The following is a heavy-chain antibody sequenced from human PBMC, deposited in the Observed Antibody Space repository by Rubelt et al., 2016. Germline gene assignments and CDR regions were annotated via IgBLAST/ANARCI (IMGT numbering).Heavy chain of an antibody. CDR3: ARATYHYESSRYSPFDY. J-gene: IGHJ4*02. CDR2: IYYSGST. D-gene: IGHD3-22*01. V-gene: IGHV4-39*07. CDR1: GGSISSSSYY. Sequence: QLQLQESGPGLVKPSETLSLTCTVSGGSISSSSYYWGWIRQPPGKGLEWIGSIYYSGSTYYNPSLKSRVTISVDTSKDQLSLRLNVVTAPETAVYDWARATYHYESSRYSPFDYWGQGTLVTVSS.